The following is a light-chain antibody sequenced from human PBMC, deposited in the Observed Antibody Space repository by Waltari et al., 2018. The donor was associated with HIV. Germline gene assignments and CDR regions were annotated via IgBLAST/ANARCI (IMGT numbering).Light chain of an antibody. J-gene: IGKJ1*01. V-gene: IGKV3-15*01. CDR3: QQYNKWPPLWT. CDR1: QGINSN. CDR2: GGS. Sequence: EIVMTQSPATLSVFPGERATLPFRASQGINSNLGWYQHGPGQAPRLLIYGGSTRATGIPARFSGSGFGTEFTLTISSLQSEDFAVYYCQQYNKWPPLWTFGQGTKVEIK.